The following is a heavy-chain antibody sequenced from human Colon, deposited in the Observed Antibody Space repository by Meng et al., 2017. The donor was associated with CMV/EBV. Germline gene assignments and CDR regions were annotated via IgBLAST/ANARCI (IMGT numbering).Heavy chain of an antibody. D-gene: IGHD6-13*01. CDR2: ISSSGRTI. CDR3: VRTPAAATGWFDP. J-gene: IGHJ5*02. CDR1: GISFNDYA. V-gene: IGHV3-11*01. Sequence: AASGISFNDYARGWIRQAPGKGLEWISYISSSGRTIYYADSVRGRFTISRDNARNSLFLQMNTLRADDTAVYYCVRTPAAATGWFDPWGQGTLVTVSS.